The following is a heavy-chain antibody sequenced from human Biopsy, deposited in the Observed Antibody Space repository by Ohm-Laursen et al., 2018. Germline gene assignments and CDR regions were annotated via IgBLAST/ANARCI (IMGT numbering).Heavy chain of an antibody. CDR2: VYYTGST. CDR3: ARMDCSGGSCHYYSYGMDV. J-gene: IGHJ6*02. V-gene: IGHV4-59*08. Sequence: SDTLSLTCTVSGDSISSYYWSWIRQPPGKGLEWIGYVYYTGSTDYNPSLQSRPTISVDTSKNQISLKLSSVTAADTAVYYCARMDCSGGSCHYYSYGMDVWGQGTTVTVSS. D-gene: IGHD2-15*01. CDR1: GDSISSYY.